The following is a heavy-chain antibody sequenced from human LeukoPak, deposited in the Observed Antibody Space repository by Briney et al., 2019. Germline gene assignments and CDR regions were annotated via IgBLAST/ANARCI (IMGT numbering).Heavy chain of an antibody. V-gene: IGHV5-51*01. CDR2: IYPGDSDT. J-gene: IGHJ4*02. Sequence: GESLKISCKGSGYTFSSHWIAWVRQMPGKGLEWMGIIYPGDSDTRYSPSFQGQVTISADKSISTAYLQWSSLMASDTAIYYCARRGDGYKGFDYWGQGTLVAVSS. D-gene: IGHD5-24*01. CDR1: GYTFSSHW. CDR3: ARRGDGYKGFDY.